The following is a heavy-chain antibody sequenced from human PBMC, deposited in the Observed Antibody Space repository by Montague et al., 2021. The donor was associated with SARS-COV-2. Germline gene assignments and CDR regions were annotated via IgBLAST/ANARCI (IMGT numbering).Heavy chain of an antibody. J-gene: IGHJ4*02. V-gene: IGHV2-70*11. CDR1: GFSLSTRGMC. Sequence: PALVKPTQTLTLTCTFSGFSLSTRGMCVSWIRQPPGKALEWLARLDWDDDKYYSTSLKTRLTISKDTSKNQVVLTMTNMDPVDTATYYCARTYYGGRPFDYWGQGTLVTVSS. CDR2: LDWDDDK. D-gene: IGHD4-23*01. CDR3: ARTYYGGRPFDY.